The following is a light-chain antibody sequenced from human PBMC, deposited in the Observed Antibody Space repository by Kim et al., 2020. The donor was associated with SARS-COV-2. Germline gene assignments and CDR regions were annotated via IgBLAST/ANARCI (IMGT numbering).Light chain of an antibody. CDR3: SSYAGTNIVL. J-gene: IGLJ2*01. CDR1: SSDVGSYTL. Sequence: GQAITISCNGTSSDVGSYTLVSWYQQHPGTAPKLIIYDVSKRPSGFSNRFSGSKSGNTASLTISGLQAEDEADYYCSSYAGTNIVLFGGGTQLTVL. CDR2: DVS. V-gene: IGLV2-23*02.